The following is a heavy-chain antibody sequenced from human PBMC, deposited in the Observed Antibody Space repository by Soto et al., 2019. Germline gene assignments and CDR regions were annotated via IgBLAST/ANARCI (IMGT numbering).Heavy chain of an antibody. V-gene: IGHV4-31*03. CDR3: AREDLHSGGMRDNWFDP. Sequence: QVQLQESGPGLVKPSQTLSLTCTVSGDSISSRTYYWNWIRQLPGKGLECIGYIFYTGSTYYNPSLKGRLTISIDTSKNQFSLSLRSVTAADTAVYYCAREDLHSGGMRDNWFDPWGQGTLVTVSS. D-gene: IGHD3-10*01. CDR2: IFYTGST. CDR1: GDSISSRTYY. J-gene: IGHJ5*02.